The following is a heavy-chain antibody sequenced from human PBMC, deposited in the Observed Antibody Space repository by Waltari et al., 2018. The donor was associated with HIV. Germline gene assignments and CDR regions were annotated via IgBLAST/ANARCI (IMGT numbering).Heavy chain of an antibody. J-gene: IGHJ6*02. CDR1: GASFSGYY. V-gene: IGHV4-34*01. CDR2: IDQRGGT. Sequence: QVPLQQWGAGLLKPSETLSLTCAVYGASFSGYYWTWIRQSPGKGLEWIGEIDQRGGTTHNPPPKSRVTSSVDTSKKQFSLWLTSATAADTAVYFCARMRAVAVAGDWGWDHYYYGLDVWGQGTTVTVS. CDR3: ARMRAVAVAGDWGWDHYYYGLDV. D-gene: IGHD6-19*01.